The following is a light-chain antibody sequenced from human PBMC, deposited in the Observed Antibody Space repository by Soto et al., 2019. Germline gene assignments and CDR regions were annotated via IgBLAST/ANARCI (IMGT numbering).Light chain of an antibody. V-gene: IGKV3-20*01. CDR1: QSVSSNY. Sequence: EIVLTQSPGTLSLSPGDRATLSCRASQSVSSNYLAWYQQKPGQAPRLLIYGASSRATGIPDRFSGSGSGTDFTLTISRLEPEYFAVYCCQQYGSSPVTFGPVTKVDIK. CDR3: QQYGSSPVT. CDR2: GAS. J-gene: IGKJ3*01.